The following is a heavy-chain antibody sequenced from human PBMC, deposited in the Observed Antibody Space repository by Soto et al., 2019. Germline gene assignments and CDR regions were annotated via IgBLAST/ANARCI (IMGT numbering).Heavy chain of an antibody. CDR1: GGSFSGYY. J-gene: IGHJ4*02. V-gene: IGHV4-34*01. Sequence: PSETLSLTCAVYGGSFSGYYWSWIRQPPGKGLEWIGETNHSGSTNYNPSLKSRVTISVDTSKNQFSLKLSSVTAADTAVYYCARSNFWIGPYYYDSSGYESLDYWGQGTLVTVSS. CDR2: TNHSGST. D-gene: IGHD3-22*01. CDR3: ARSNFWIGPYYYDSSGYESLDY.